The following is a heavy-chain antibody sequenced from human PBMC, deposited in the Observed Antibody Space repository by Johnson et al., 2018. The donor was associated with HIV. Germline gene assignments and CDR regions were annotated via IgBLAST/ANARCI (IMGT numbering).Heavy chain of an antibody. V-gene: IGHV3-66*01. J-gene: IGHJ3*02. CDR1: GFTVSRNY. CDR3: AKDLGDFWSGYYFDI. D-gene: IGHD3-3*01. CDR2: IFSGGST. Sequence: VQLVESGGGLVQRGGSLRLSCAGSGFTVSRNYMSWVRQARGKGLEWVSVIFSGGSTYYADSVTGRFTISRDNSKNTLYLQMNSLRAEDTAVYYCAKDLGDFWSGYYFDIWGHGTMVTVSS.